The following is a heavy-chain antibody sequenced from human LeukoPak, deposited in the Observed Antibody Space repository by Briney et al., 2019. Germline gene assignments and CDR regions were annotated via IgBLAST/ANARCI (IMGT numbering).Heavy chain of an antibody. J-gene: IGHJ5*02. CDR3: AREANIAAAIVWFDP. CDR2: INHSGST. CDR1: GVSFSGYY. D-gene: IGHD6-13*01. Sequence: PSETLSLTCAVYGVSFSGYYWNWIRQPPGKGLEWIGEINHSGSTNYNPSLKSRVTISVDTSKNQFSLKLSSVTAADTAVYYCAREANIAAAIVWFDPWGQGTLVTVSS. V-gene: IGHV4-34*01.